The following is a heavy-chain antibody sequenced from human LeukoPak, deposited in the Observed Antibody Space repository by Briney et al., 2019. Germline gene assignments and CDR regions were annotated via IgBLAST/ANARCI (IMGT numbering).Heavy chain of an antibody. CDR3: ATELRWKDH. CDR2: MNPNSGNT. D-gene: IGHD4-23*01. V-gene: IGHV1-8*01. CDR1: EYTFTSYD. J-gene: IGHJ4*02. Sequence: GASVKVSCKASEYTFTSYDINWVRQATGQGLEWMGWMNPNSGNTVYAQKFQGRVTMTRDTSISTAYMELSSLTSEDTAEYYCATELRWKDHWGQGTLVTVSS.